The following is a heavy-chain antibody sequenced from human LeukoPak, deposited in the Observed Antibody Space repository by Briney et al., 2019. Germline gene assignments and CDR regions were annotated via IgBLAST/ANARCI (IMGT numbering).Heavy chain of an antibody. Sequence: SETPSLTCIVSGGSLSNYYWSWIRQPPGKGLEWIGDIYESGSTKYNPSLKSRVTTSIDTSKKQFSLQLSSVTAADTAIYYCARRVIRGATNFFDHWGQGTLVTVSS. CDR3: ARRVIRGATNFFDH. CDR2: IYESGST. V-gene: IGHV4-59*08. J-gene: IGHJ4*02. CDR1: GGSLSNYY. D-gene: IGHD1-26*01.